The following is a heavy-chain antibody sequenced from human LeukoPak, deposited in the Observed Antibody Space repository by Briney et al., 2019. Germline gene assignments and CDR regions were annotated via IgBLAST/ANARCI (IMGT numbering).Heavy chain of an antibody. J-gene: IGHJ4*02. V-gene: IGHV5-51*01. CDR1: GYSFTSYW. Sequence: GESLKISCRGSGYSFTSYWIGWVREMPGKGLEWMGIIYPGDSDTRYSPSSQGQVTISADKSINTAYLQWTSLKDSDTAMYYCARPSIAAAGKWDYFDYWGQGTLVTVSS. CDR3: ARPSIAAAGKWDYFDY. CDR2: IYPGDSDT. D-gene: IGHD6-13*01.